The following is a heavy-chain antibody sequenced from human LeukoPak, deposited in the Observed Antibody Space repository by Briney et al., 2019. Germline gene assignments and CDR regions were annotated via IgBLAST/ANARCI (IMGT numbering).Heavy chain of an antibody. CDR3: ARSITMIVGPPVGWFDP. CDR1: GGSISGSSYY. Sequence: PSETLSLTCTISGGSISGSSYYWGWIRQPPGKGLEWIGSIYYSGNTYYNPSLKSRVTISVDTAKNQVSLKLTSVTAADTAVYYCARSITMIVGPPVGWFDPWGQGTLVTVSS. J-gene: IGHJ5*02. CDR2: IYYSGNT. V-gene: IGHV4-39*01. D-gene: IGHD3-22*01.